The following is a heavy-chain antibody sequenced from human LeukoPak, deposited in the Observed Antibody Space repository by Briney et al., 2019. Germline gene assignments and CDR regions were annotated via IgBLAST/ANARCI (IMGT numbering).Heavy chain of an antibody. J-gene: IGHJ4*02. D-gene: IGHD3-22*01. CDR3: AKEQGKIGIESTFDY. V-gene: IGHV3-23*01. Sequence: PGGSLRLSCAASGFTFSSYGMAWVRQAPRKGLEWVSGISGSGGSTYYADSVKGRFTISRDNSKNTLYLQMNSLRAEDTAVHYCAKEQGKIGIESTFDYWGQGTLVTVSS. CDR2: ISGSGGST. CDR1: GFTFSSYG.